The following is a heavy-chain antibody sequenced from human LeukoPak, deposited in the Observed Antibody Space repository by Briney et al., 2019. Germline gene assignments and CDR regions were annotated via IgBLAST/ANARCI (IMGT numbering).Heavy chain of an antibody. Sequence: GRSLSPSCAAAAFTFSNAWMSWVRHAPGKWLEWVGYIRDKTDGGTTDNAAPAKRRFTISRDDSKNTLYLQMNTLKTEDTAVYYCTTDQFWQRRHPYNWFDPWGQGTLVTVSS. J-gene: IGHJ5*02. CDR2: IRDKTDGGTT. D-gene: IGHD3-3*01. CDR3: TTDQFWQRRHPYNWFDP. V-gene: IGHV3-15*01. CDR1: AFTFSNAW.